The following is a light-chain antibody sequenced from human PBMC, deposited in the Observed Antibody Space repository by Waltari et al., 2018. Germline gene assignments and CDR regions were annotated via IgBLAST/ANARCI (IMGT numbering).Light chain of an antibody. V-gene: IGKV1-9*01. J-gene: IGKJ4*01. CDR3: QQLNTYFPLT. CDR1: QNIGSY. CDR2: GAT. Sequence: QLTQSPSSLSASVGDRVTITCRATQNIGSYVAWYQQKPGKAPSLLIYGATNLQSGVSSRFSGSGSATRFTLTINGLQPEDFATYYCQQLNTYFPLTFGGGTKVEIK.